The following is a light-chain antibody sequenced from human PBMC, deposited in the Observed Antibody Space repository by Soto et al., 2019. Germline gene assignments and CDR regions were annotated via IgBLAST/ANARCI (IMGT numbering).Light chain of an antibody. V-gene: IGKV1-5*01. Sequence: DIHMTQSPSTLSASVGDRITITCRASQSIGAWLAWFQQKPGKAPRLLIYDASNLESGVPLRFRGSGSGTEFTLTIRSLQPDDFATYYCQEHNSSPWTFGQGTKVEIK. J-gene: IGKJ1*01. CDR1: QSIGAW. CDR2: DAS. CDR3: QEHNSSPWT.